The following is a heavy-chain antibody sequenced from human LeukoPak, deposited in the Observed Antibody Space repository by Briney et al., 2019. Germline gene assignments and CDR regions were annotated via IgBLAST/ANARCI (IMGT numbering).Heavy chain of an antibody. J-gene: IGHJ4*02. Sequence: GGSLRLSCAASGFAFGKYDMSWVRQAPGKGLEWVSFISGGGINTFYAASVKGRFTISWDTSKNTLFLQMSSLRGDDRAVYYCVKAIVPTTRPFDAWGQGTPVTVSS. CDR3: VKAIVPTTRPFDA. V-gene: IGHV3-23*01. D-gene: IGHD5-12*01. CDR1: GFAFGKYD. CDR2: ISGGGINT.